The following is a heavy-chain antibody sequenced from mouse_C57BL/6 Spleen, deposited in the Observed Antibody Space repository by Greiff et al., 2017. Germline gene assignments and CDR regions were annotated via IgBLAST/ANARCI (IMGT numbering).Heavy chain of an antibody. CDR3: ARQRTGTGWYFDV. CDR2: ISGGGGNT. V-gene: IGHV5-9*01. CDR1: GFTFSSYT. J-gene: IGHJ1*03. Sequence: EVQVVESGGGLVKPGGSLKLSCAASGFTFSSYTMSWVRQTPEKRLEWVATISGGGGNTYYPDSVKGRFTISRANAKNTLYLQMSSLRSEDTALYYCARQRTGTGWYFDVWGTGTTVTVSS. D-gene: IGHD4-1*01.